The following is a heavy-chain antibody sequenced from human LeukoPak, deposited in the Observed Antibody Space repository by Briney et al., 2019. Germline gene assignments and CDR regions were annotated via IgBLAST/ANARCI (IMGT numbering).Heavy chain of an antibody. CDR1: GGTFSSYA. J-gene: IGHJ3*02. CDR3: ARGFEYFDAFDI. Sequence: ASVKVSCKASGGTFSSYAISWVRQAPGQGLEWMGRITPTLGIANYAQKFQGRVTITADKSTSTAYMELSSLRSEDTAVYYCARGFEYFDAFDIWGQGTMVTVSS. V-gene: IGHV1-69*04. CDR2: ITPTLGIA. D-gene: IGHD2/OR15-2a*01.